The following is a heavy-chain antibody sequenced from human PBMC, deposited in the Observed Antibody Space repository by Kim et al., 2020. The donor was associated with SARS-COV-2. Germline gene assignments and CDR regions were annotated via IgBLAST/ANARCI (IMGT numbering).Heavy chain of an antibody. CDR2: IDPSDSYT. V-gene: IGHV5-10-1*01. J-gene: IGHJ3*02. CDR3: ARPLWGGLDSFGI. D-gene: IGHD3-16*01. Sequence: GESLKISCKGSGYNFANYWISWVRQMPGKGLEWMGRIDPSDSYTNYSPSFQGHVTISTDKSISTAYLQWSALKASDTAIYYCARPLWGGLDSFGIWGQGTMVTVSS. CDR1: GYNFANYW.